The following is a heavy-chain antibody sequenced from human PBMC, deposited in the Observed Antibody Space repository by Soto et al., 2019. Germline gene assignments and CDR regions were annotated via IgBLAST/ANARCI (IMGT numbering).Heavy chain of an antibody. CDR1: GDSIRSSGHY. CDR3: ARPVVVDPPGCFQL. J-gene: IGHJ3*01. V-gene: IGHV4-39*01. CDR2: IYYSGSR. Sequence: QLQLQESGPGLVKPSETLSLTCSVSGDSIRSSGHYWGWIRQPPGKGLEWIGGIYYSGSRYHNPSLKSRDATAGDTSKNQFSLNLKSVTAADTDVYYCARPVVVDPPGCFQLWGQGTMVIVSA. D-gene: IGHD2-21*01.